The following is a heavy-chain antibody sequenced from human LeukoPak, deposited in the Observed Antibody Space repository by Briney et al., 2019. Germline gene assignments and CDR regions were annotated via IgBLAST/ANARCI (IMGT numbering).Heavy chain of an antibody. CDR1: GFTVSSNY. V-gene: IGHV3-53*01. J-gene: IGHJ4*02. Sequence: GGSLRLSCAASGFTVSSNYMSWVRQAPGKGLEWVSVIYSGGSTYYADSVKGRFTISRDNSKNTLYLQMNSLRAEDTAVYYCAKPPRYCSSTSCHTADYWGQGTLVTVSS. CDR3: AKPPRYCSSTSCHTADY. CDR2: IYSGGST. D-gene: IGHD2-2*01.